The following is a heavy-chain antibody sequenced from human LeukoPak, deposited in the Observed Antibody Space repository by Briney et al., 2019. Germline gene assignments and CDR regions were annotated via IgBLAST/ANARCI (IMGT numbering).Heavy chain of an antibody. D-gene: IGHD3-22*01. J-gene: IGHJ5*02. CDR3: ARDVLGYYDSSGSAWFDP. CDR1: GYTFTSYG. CDR2: ISAYNGNT. V-gene: IGHV1-18*01. Sequence: ASVKVSCKASGYTFTSYGISWVRQAPGQGLEWMGWISAYNGNTNYAQKLQGRVTMTTDTSTSTAYMELRSLRSDDTAVYYCARDVLGYYDSSGSAWFDPWGQGTLVTVSS.